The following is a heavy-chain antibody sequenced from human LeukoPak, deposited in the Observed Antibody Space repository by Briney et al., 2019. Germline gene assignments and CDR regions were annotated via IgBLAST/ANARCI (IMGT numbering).Heavy chain of an antibody. CDR1: GFTFSSYE. CDR3: ARDGRFLEWLFLDY. CDR2: ISSSGSTI. Sequence: PGGSLRLSCAASGFTFSSYEMNWVRQAPGKGLEWVSYISSSGSTIYYADSVKGRFTISRDNAKNSLYLQMNSLRAEDTAVYYCARDGRFLEWLFLDYWGQGTLVTVSS. D-gene: IGHD3-3*01. V-gene: IGHV3-48*03. J-gene: IGHJ4*02.